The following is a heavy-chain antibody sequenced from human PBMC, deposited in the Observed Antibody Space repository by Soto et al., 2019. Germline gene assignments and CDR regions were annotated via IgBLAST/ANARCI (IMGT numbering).Heavy chain of an antibody. J-gene: IGHJ6*02. CDR1: GGTFSSYA. CDR3: ARGGYYGAGSSIYYYGMDV. Sequence: QVQLVQSGAEVKKPGSSVKVSCKASGGTFSSYAISWVRQAPGQGLEWMGGIIPIFGTANYAQKFQGRVTITADESTSTAYMELGSLRAEDTAVYYCARGGYYGAGSSIYYYGMDVWGQGTTVTVSS. V-gene: IGHV1-69*12. D-gene: IGHD3-10*01. CDR2: IIPIFGTA.